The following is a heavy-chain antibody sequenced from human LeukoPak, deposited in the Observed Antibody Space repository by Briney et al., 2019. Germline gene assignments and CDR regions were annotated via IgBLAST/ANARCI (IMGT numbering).Heavy chain of an antibody. V-gene: IGHV4-59*01. J-gene: IGHJ4*02. CDR3: ARDRGRPYYFDY. CDR1: GGSISSYY. Sequence: SETLSLTCTVSGGSISSYYWSWIRQPPGKGLEWMGYIYYSGTTSYSTSLKSRVTIAVDTSKNQFSLKLSSVTAADTAVYYCARDRGRPYYFDYWGQGTLVTVSS. CDR2: IYYSGTT.